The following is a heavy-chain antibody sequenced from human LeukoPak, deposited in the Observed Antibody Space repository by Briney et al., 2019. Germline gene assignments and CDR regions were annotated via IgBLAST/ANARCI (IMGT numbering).Heavy chain of an antibody. CDR3: AKDTIGIPLGDFYCSGGSCHTYYFDY. CDR2: IIPIFGTA. V-gene: IGHV1-69*01. Sequence: SVKVSCKASGGTFGSYAISWVRQAPGQGLGWMGGIIPIFGTANYAQKFQGRVTITADESTSTAYMELSSLRSEDTAVYYCAKDTIGIPLGDFYCSGGSCHTYYFDYWGQGTLVTVSS. J-gene: IGHJ4*02. CDR1: GGTFGSYA. D-gene: IGHD2-15*01.